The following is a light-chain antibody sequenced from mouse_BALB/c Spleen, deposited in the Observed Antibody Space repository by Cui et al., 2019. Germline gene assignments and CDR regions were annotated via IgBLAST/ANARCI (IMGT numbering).Light chain of an antibody. CDR3: QNDHSYPYT. Sequence: DIVMTQSPSSLSVSAGEKVTMSCKSSESLLNSGNQKNYLAWYQQKPGQPPKLLIYGASTRESGVPDRFPGSGSGTDFTLTISSVQAEDLAVYYCQNDHSYPYTFGGGTKLEIK. CDR2: GAS. CDR1: ESLLNSGNQKNY. V-gene: IGKV8-28*01. J-gene: IGKJ2*01.